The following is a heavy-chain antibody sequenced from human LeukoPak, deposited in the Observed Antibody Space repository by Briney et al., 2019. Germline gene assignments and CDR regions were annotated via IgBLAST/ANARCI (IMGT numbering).Heavy chain of an antibody. Sequence: PSETLSLTCAVYVWSFSGYYWSWLRQPPGKGLAWIGEINHSGSTNYNPSLKSRVTIPVDTTKNQFSLKLSSVTAADTAVYYCTSPIAVAAPWGQGTLVTVSS. CDR2: INHSGST. D-gene: IGHD6-19*01. CDR3: TSPIAVAAP. CDR1: VWSFSGYY. V-gene: IGHV4-34*01. J-gene: IGHJ5*02.